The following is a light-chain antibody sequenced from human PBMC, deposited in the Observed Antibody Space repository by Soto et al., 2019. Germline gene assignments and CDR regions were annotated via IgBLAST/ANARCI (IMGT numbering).Light chain of an antibody. CDR1: SSDVGSYNL. J-gene: IGLJ1*01. Sequence: QSALTQPASVSGSPGQSITISCTGTSSDVGSYNLVSWYQQHPGKAPKLMIYEVSKRPSGVSSRFSGSKSGNTASLTISGLQAEDEADYYCCSYAGSSTLSYVFGTGTKLTVL. CDR2: EVS. V-gene: IGLV2-23*02. CDR3: CSYAGSSTLSYV.